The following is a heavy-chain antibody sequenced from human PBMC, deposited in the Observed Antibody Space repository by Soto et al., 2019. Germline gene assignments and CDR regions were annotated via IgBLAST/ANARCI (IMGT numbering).Heavy chain of an antibody. D-gene: IGHD4-17*01. V-gene: IGHV4-34*01. CDR3: ARGRKGYGDD. CDR1: CGSFRGYY. Sequence: SETLSLTLAFQCGSFRGYYWSWIRQPPGKGLEWIGEINHSGSTNYNPSLKSRVTISVDTSKNQFSLKLSSVTAADTAVYYCARGRKGYGDDWGQGTLVTVSS. CDR2: INHSGST. J-gene: IGHJ4*02.